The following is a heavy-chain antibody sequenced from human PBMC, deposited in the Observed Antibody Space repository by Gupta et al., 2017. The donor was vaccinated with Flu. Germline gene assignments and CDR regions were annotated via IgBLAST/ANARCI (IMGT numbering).Heavy chain of an antibody. D-gene: IGHD2-15*01. V-gene: IGHV3-23*01. CDR1: FSLSDYA. CDR2: NDGSGDST. CDR3: AKVKGGRAWYSSACEY. Sequence: FSLSDYAMSWVRQAPGKGLEWVSGNDGSGDSTYYADSVQGRFAISRDNSKNILYLQMKSLGAEDTAVYYCAKVKGGRAWYSSACEYWGQGTPGTVSS. J-gene: IGHJ4*02.